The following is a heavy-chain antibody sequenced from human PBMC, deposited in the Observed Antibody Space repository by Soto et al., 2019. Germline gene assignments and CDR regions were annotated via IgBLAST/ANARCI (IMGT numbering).Heavy chain of an antibody. J-gene: IGHJ3*02. V-gene: IGHV1-18*01. D-gene: IGHD6-19*01. CDR2: ISAYNGNT. CDR3: ARDLESIAVAGPDAFDI. CDR1: GYTFTSYG. Sequence: EASVKVSCKASGYTFTSYGISWVRQAPGQGLEWMGWISAYNGNTNYAQKLQGRVTMTTDTSTSTAYMELRSLRSDDTAVYYCARDLESIAVAGPDAFDIWGQGTMVTVSS.